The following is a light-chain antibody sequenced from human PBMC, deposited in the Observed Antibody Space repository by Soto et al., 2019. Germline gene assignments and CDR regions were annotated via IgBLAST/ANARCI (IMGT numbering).Light chain of an antibody. CDR2: DN. J-gene: IGLJ2*01. Sequence: QSVLTQPPSASGTPGLRVTFSCSGSSSNIGSNPVSWYQLLPGTAPKLLIYDNERPSGVPDRFSGSKSGTSASLAISGLQSDHEADYYCAAWDASLNGVVFGGGTQLTVL. CDR1: SSNIGSNP. V-gene: IGLV1-44*01. CDR3: AAWDASLNGVV.